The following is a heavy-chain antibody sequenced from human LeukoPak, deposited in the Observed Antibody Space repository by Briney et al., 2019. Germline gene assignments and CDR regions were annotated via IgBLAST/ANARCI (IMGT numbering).Heavy chain of an antibody. D-gene: IGHD1-1*01. V-gene: IGHV3-23*01. Sequence: GGSLRLSCAASGFAFSNYGMNWVRQAPGKGLEWVSGITGSGGTTYYADSVKGRFTISRDNSENTLYLQMNSLRAEDTAVYYCAKGWPSSQLTGLDYWGQGTLVTVSS. CDR2: ITGSGGTT. CDR3: AKGWPSSQLTGLDY. J-gene: IGHJ4*02. CDR1: GFAFSNYG.